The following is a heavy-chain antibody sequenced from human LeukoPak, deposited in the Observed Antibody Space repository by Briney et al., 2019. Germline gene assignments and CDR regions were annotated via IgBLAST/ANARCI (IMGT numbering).Heavy chain of an antibody. Sequence: GGSLRLSCAASGFTFSSYGMHWVRQAPGKGLEWVAVIWYDGSNKYYADSVKGRFTISRDNSKNTLYLQMNSLRAEDTAVYYCARETYYDILTRPGYQTVSGMDVWGQGTTVTVSS. V-gene: IGHV3-33*01. CDR3: ARETYYDILTRPGYQTVSGMDV. CDR2: IWYDGSNK. D-gene: IGHD3-9*01. CDR1: GFTFSSYG. J-gene: IGHJ6*02.